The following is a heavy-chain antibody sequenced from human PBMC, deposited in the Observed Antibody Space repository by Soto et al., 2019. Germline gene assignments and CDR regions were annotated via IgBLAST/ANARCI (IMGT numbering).Heavy chain of an antibody. CDR1: GGSISSGGYS. CDR2: IYHSGST. Sequence: PSETLSLTCAVSGGSISSGGYSWSWIRQPPGKGLEWIGYIYHSGSTYYNPSLKSRVTISVDRSKNQFSLKLRSVTAADTAEYYCARTYCSNTTCYDIFDIWGQGTMVTVSS. D-gene: IGHD2-2*01. J-gene: IGHJ3*02. CDR3: ARTYCSNTTCYDIFDI. V-gene: IGHV4-30-2*02.